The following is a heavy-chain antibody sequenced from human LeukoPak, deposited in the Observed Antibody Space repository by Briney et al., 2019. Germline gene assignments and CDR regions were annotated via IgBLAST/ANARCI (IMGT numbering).Heavy chain of an antibody. CDR3: ARGVRRSQLKNKVATTTNWFDP. J-gene: IGHJ5*02. D-gene: IGHD5-12*01. CDR2: MNPNSGNT. Sequence: GASVKVSCKASGYTFTSYDINWVRQATGQGLEWMGWMNPNSGNTGYAQKFQGRVTMTRNTSISTAYMELSSLRSEDTAVYYCARGVRRSQLKNKVATTTNWFDPWGQGTLVTVSS. CDR1: GYTFTSYD. V-gene: IGHV1-8*01.